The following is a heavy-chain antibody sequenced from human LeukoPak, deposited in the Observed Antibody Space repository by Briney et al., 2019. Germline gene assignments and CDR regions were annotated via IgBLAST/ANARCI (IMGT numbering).Heavy chain of an antibody. CDR2: IRYDGSNK. D-gene: IGHD6-6*01. CDR1: GFTFSSYG. V-gene: IGHV3-30*02. J-gene: IGHJ4*02. Sequence: GGSLRLSCAASGFTFSSYGMHWVRQAPGKGLEWVAFIRYDGSNKYYADSVKGRFTISRDNSKNTLYLQMNSLRAEDTAVYYCAKNYRHSSSSLYFDYWGQGTLVPVSS. CDR3: AKNYRHSSSSLYFDY.